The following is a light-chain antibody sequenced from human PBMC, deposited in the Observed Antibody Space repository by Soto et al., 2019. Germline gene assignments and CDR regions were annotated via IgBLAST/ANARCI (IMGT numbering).Light chain of an antibody. Sequence: LTQCAGTSSFSPGRSATLSFWASQSISSNYLAWYQQKPGQPPRLLISGSSIRATGIPKRFSGSASGTNFTLTISSLEPEDFAVFYCQQYGSSPFTFGPGTKVDIK. V-gene: IGKV3-20*01. CDR1: QSISSNY. J-gene: IGKJ3*01. CDR3: QQYGSSPFT. CDR2: GSS.